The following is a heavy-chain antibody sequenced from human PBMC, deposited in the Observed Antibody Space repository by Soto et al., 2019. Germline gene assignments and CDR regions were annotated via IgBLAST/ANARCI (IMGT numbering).Heavy chain of an antibody. CDR3: ARENYYGSGSYYNDYYYYYSMDV. D-gene: IGHD3-10*01. V-gene: IGHV4-31*03. Sequence: QVQLQESGPGLVKPSQTLSLTCTVSGGSISSGGYYWSWIRQHPGKGLEWIGYIYYSGSTYYNPSLKSRVTISLDPSKNQFCLKLSSVTAADTAVYYCARENYYGSGSYYNDYYYYYSMDVWGKGTTVTVSS. CDR1: GGSISSGGYY. CDR2: IYYSGST. J-gene: IGHJ6*03.